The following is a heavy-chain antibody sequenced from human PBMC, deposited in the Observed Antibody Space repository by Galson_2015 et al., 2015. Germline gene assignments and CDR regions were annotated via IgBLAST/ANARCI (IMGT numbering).Heavy chain of an antibody. D-gene: IGHD4-23*01. CDR3: ARAKGVPVLTRWFDP. CDR2: INHSGST. CDR1: AGSFSDHY. Sequence: LSLTCTVYAGSFSDHYWSWIRQPPGKGLEWIGEINHSGSTNYNPSLKSRVTISVDTSKNQFSLKLSSVTAADTAVYYCARAKGVPVLTRWFDPWGQGTLVTVSS. J-gene: IGHJ5*02. V-gene: IGHV4-34*01.